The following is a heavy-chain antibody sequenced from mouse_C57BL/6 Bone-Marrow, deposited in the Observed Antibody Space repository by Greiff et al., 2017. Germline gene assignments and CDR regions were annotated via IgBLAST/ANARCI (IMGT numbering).Heavy chain of an antibody. V-gene: IGHV14-4*01. CDR2: IDPEIGDT. J-gene: IGHJ2*01. CDR1: GFNIKDDY. Sequence: VQLQQSGAELVRPGASVKLSCTASGFNIKDDYIHWVKQRPEQGLEWIGWIDPEIGDTEYDSKFQGKATITSDTSSNTAYLQLSSLTSEDTAVYYCSSFYGNYFDFWGQGTPLTVAS. D-gene: IGHD2-1*01. CDR3: SSFYGNYFDF.